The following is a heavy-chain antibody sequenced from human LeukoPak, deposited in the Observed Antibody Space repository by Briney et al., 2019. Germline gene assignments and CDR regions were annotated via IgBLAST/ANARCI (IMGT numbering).Heavy chain of an antibody. J-gene: IGHJ6*02. CDR3: AREFAVTDYYYYYGMDV. D-gene: IGHD4-11*01. V-gene: IGHV1-69*04. CDR2: IIPILGIA. CDR1: GGTFSSYA. Sequence: SVKVSCKASGGTFSSYAISWVRQAPGQGLEWMGRIIPILGIANYAQKFQGRGTITADKSTSTAYMELSSLRSEDTAVYYCAREFAVTDYYYYYGMDVWGQGTTVTVSS.